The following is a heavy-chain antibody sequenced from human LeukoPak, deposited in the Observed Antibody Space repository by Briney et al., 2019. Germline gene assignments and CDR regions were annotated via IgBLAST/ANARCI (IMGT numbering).Heavy chain of an antibody. J-gene: IGHJ4*02. CDR1: GGSISSSNW. Sequence: PSGTLSLTCAVSGGSISSSNWWSWVRQPPGKGLEWIGEIYHSGSTNYNPSLKSRVTISVDKSKNQFSLKLSSVTAADTAVYYCARPSRWGSIAVAGKSVDYWGQGTLVTVSS. CDR3: ARPSRWGSIAVAGKSVDY. V-gene: IGHV4-4*02. CDR2: IYHSGST. D-gene: IGHD6-19*01.